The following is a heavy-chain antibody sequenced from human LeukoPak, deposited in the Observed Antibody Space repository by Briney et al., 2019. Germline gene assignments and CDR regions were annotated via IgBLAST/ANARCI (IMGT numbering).Heavy chain of an antibody. D-gene: IGHD1-26*01. CDR1: GFTFSSYA. CDR3: AKGISGSYLGD. CDR2: IGGSGGST. V-gene: IGHV3-23*01. J-gene: IGHJ4*02. Sequence: GGSLRLSCAASGFTFSSYAMSWVRQAPGKGLEWVSTIGGSGGSTYYADSVKGRLTISRDYSKNTLYLQMNSLRAEDTAVYYCAKGISGSYLGDWGQGTLVTVSS.